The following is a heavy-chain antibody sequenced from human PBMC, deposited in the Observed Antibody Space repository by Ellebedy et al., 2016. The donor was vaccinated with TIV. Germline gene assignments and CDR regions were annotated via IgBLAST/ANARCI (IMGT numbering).Heavy chain of an antibody. CDR3: ARPFYYDILTGYYTGVYYYGMDV. V-gene: IGHV1-69*13. Sequence: ASVKVSCKASGGTFSSYAISWVRQAPGQGLEWMGGIIPIFGTANYAQKFQGRVTITADESTSTAYMELSSLRSEDTAVYYCARPFYYDILTGYYTGVYYYGMDVWGQGTTVTVSS. D-gene: IGHD3-9*01. CDR2: IIPIFGTA. CDR1: GGTFSSYA. J-gene: IGHJ6*02.